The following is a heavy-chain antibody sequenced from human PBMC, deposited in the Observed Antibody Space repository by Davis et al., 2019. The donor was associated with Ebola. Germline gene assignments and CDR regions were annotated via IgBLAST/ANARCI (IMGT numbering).Heavy chain of an antibody. CDR2: INPNSGGT. CDR3: ARAYCSGTNCYAAGVCDY. J-gene: IGHJ4*02. D-gene: IGHD2-2*01. Sequence: AASVKVSCKASGYTFTAYYIHWLRQAPGQGLEWMGWINPNSGGTNYAQKFQGWVSMTRDTSINTAYMELSRLKFDDTAVYYCARAYCSGTNCYAAGVCDYWSQGTLVTVSS. CDR1: GYTFTAYY. V-gene: IGHV1-2*04.